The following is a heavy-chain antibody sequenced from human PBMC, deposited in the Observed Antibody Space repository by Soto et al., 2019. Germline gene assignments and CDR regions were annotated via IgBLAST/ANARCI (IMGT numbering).Heavy chain of an antibody. V-gene: IGHV1-46*01. CDR1: ADTFTSYY. Sequence: GASVKVSCKAPADTFTSYYIRWVRQAPGHGLEWTGIINPNGGSTRFAQTFQGRITMTTDTSTSTVYMELRSLRSEDTAVYYCAKAPFPRPYYFYGMDVWGQGTTVTVSS. CDR2: INPNGGST. CDR3: AKAPFPRPYYFYGMDV. D-gene: IGHD3-10*01. J-gene: IGHJ6*02.